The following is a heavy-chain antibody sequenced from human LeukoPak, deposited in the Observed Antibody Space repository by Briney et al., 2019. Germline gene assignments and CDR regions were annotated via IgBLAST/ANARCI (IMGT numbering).Heavy chain of an antibody. J-gene: IGHJ5*02. Sequence: SETLSLTCAVYGGSFSGYYWSWIRQPPGKGLEWIGEINHSGSTNYNPSLKSRVTISVDTSKNQFSLKLSSVTAADTAVYYCARSYGSGSYLGWFDPWGQGTLVTVSS. CDR3: ARSYGSGSYLGWFDP. CDR2: INHSGST. D-gene: IGHD3-10*01. V-gene: IGHV4-34*01. CDR1: GGSFSGYY.